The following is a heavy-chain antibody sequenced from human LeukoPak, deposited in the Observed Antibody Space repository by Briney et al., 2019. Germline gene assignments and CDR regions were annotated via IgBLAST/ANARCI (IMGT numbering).Heavy chain of an antibody. J-gene: IGHJ5*02. Sequence: ASVKVSCEASGYTFTNYAITWVRQAPGQGLVWVGWICPYNGNTYYAQNLQGRVTMSTDTSTSTAYMELRSLRSDDTAVYYCERGGLGYCSAGSCPANCFDPWGQGTLVTVSS. V-gene: IGHV1-18*04. CDR3: ERGGLGYCSAGSCPANCFDP. CDR2: ICPYNGNT. CDR1: GYTFTNYA. D-gene: IGHD2-15*01.